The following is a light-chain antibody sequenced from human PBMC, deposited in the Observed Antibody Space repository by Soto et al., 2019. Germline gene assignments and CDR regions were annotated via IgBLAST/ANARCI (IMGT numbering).Light chain of an antibody. V-gene: IGLV1-51*02. CDR3: GSWDSSRSAVV. Sequence: QSVLTQPPSVSAAPGQKVTISCSGSSSNIGNNYVSWYQQLPGTDPKLLIYENNKRPSGIPDRFSGAKSGTSATLGITGLQTGDEADYYCGSWDSSRSAVVFGGGTKLTVL. J-gene: IGLJ2*01. CDR1: SSNIGNNY. CDR2: ENN.